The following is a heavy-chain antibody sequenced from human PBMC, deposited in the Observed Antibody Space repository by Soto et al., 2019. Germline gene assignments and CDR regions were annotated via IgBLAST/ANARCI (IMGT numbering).Heavy chain of an antibody. V-gene: IGHV3-11*01. CDR3: AIDRKPSAYIWLSD. CDR1: GFTFNDHY. D-gene: IGHD6-19*01. J-gene: IGHJ4*03. CDR2: ISDGGSEI. Sequence: QVQLVESGGGLVKPGGSLRLSCAASGFTFNDHYMSWVRQAPGKGLEWISFISDGGSEISYADSVRGRFTISRDTAKNSVSLPSNSLGPEDTVVYYGAIDRKPSAYIWLSDWYQGATFTVSS.